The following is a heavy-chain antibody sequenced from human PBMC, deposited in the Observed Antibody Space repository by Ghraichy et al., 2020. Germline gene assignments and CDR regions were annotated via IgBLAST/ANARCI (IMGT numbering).Heavy chain of an antibody. CDR3: ARDTRGGGTCYGYFQH. V-gene: IGHV3-48*02. Sequence: GESLNISCAASGFTFSSYNMNWVRQAPGKGLEWVSYITTSSNNIYYADSVNGRFTISRDNAKNSLYLQMNSLRDEDTATYYCARDTRGGGTCYGYFQHWGHGTLVTVSS. CDR2: ITTSSNNI. J-gene: IGHJ1*01. CDR1: GFTFSSYN. D-gene: IGHD2-15*01.